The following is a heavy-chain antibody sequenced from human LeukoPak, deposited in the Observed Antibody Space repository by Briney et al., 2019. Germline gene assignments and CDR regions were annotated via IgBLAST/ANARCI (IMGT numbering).Heavy chain of an antibody. D-gene: IGHD1-1*01. CDR3: ARVMERGPNWFDP. J-gene: IGHJ5*02. CDR1: GYSINSGYY. V-gene: IGHV4-38-2*01. CDR2: ISHGGNT. Sequence: SETLSLTCAVSGYSINSGYYWGWIRQPPGKGLEWIVSISHGGNTYYNPALKSRVTTSVDTSKNQFSLKLTSVTAADTAVYYCARVMERGPNWFDPWGQGTLVTVSS.